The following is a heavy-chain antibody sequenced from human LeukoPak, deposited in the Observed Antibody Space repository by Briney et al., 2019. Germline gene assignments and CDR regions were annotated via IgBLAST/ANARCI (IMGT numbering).Heavy chain of an antibody. J-gene: IGHJ4*02. Sequence: PGGSLRLSCAATGFMLSSTWMHWVRQAPGKGLVWVSRINSDATSTSYADSVRGRFTISRDDAKNSMYLQMNSLRGEDTALYYCAKSGSGDLGFDYWGQGTLVTVSS. V-gene: IGHV3-74*01. D-gene: IGHD1-14*01. CDR2: INSDATST. CDR1: GFMLSSTW. CDR3: AKSGSGDLGFDY.